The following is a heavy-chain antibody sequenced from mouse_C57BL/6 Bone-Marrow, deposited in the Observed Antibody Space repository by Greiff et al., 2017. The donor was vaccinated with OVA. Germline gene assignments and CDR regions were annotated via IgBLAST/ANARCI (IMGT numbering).Heavy chain of an antibody. CDR3: ASGWDGYFDY. Sequence: VQLQQSGAELVRPGTSVKVSCKASGYAFTNYLIEWVKQRPGQGLEWIGVINPGSGGTNYNEKFKGKATLTADKSSSTAYMQLSSLTSEDSAVYFCASGWDGYFDYWGQGTTLTVSS. D-gene: IGHD4-1*01. J-gene: IGHJ2*01. CDR1: GYAFTNYL. CDR2: INPGSGGT. V-gene: IGHV1-54*01.